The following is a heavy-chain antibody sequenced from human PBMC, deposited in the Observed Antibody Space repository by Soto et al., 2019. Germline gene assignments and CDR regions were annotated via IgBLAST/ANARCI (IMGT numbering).Heavy chain of an antibody. D-gene: IGHD1-26*01. CDR2: IPPDGTNK. J-gene: IGHJ4*02. Sequence: GGSLRLSCVASGFIFSGSAMYWVRQAPGKGLEWVGVIPPDGTNKYYVDSVKGRFSISRDDSENTLFLQMNSLRPDDTAVYYCARVGSGGGGDYWGQGSLVTVSS. CDR3: ARVGSGGGGDY. V-gene: IGHV3-30*04. CDR1: GFIFSGSA.